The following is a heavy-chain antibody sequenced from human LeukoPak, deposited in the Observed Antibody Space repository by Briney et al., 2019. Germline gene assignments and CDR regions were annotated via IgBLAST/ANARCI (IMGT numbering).Heavy chain of an antibody. CDR1: GFTFSSYW. V-gene: IGHV3-21*01. CDR3: ARAPPYRVYYMDV. Sequence: PGGSLRLSCAASGFTFSSYWMHWVRQAPGKGLEWVSSISSSSSYIYYADSVKGRFTISRDNAKNSLYLQMNSLRAEDTAVYYCARAPPYRVYYMDVWGRGTTVTVSS. J-gene: IGHJ6*03. D-gene: IGHD4-11*01. CDR2: ISSSSSYI.